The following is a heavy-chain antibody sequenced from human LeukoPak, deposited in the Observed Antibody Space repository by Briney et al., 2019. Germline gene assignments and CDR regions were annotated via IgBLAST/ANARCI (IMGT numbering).Heavy chain of an antibody. J-gene: IGHJ6*02. Sequence: ASVKVSCKASGGTFSSYAISWVRQAPGQGLEWMGWISAYNGNTNYAQKLQGRVTMTTDTSTSTAYMELRSLRSDDTAVYYCAREGRDSSSWYGGYGMDVWGQGTTVTVSS. CDR2: ISAYNGNT. CDR3: AREGRDSSSWYGGYGMDV. CDR1: GGTFSSYA. D-gene: IGHD6-13*01. V-gene: IGHV1-18*01.